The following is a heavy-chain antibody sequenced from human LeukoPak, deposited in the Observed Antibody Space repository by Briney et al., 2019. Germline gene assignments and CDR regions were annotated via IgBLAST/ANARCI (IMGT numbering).Heavy chain of an antibody. CDR2: IYHSGST. V-gene: IGHV4-4*02. CDR3: ARPPVYYYDSSGSYYFDY. CDR1: GGSISSSNW. Sequence: PSETLSLTCAVSGGSISSSNWWSWVRQPPGKGLEWIGEIYHSGSTNYNPSLKSRVTISVDKSKNQFSLKLSSVTGADTAVYYCARPPVYYYDSSGSYYFDYWGQGTLVTVSS. D-gene: IGHD3-22*01. J-gene: IGHJ4*02.